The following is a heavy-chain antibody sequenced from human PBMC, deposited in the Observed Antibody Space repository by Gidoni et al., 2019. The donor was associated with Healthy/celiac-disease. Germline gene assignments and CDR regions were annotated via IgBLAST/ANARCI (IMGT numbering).Heavy chain of an antibody. CDR2: IIPIFGTA. V-gene: IGHV1-69*01. CDR1: GGTFSSYA. Sequence: QVQLVQSGAEVKKPGSSVKVSCKASGGTFSSYAISWVRQAPGQGLEWMGGIIPIFGTANYAQKFQGRVTITADESTSTAYMELSSLRSEDTAVYYCAGYVDTAMVTMGYYFDYWGQGTLVTVSS. J-gene: IGHJ4*02. D-gene: IGHD5-18*01. CDR3: AGYVDTAMVTMGYYFDY.